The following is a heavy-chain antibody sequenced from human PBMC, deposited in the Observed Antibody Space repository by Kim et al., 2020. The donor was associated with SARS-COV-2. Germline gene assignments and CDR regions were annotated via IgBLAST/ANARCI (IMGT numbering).Heavy chain of an antibody. CDR1: GFTFSSYG. D-gene: IGHD5-12*01. J-gene: IGHJ4*02. CDR3: AKDGYNSYPSHLNY. V-gene: IGHV3-30*18. CDR2: ISYDGSNK. Sequence: GGSLRLSCAASGFTFSSYGMHWVRQAPGKGLEWVAVISYDGSNKYYADSVKGRFTISRDNSKNTLYLQMNSLRAEDTAVYYCAKDGYNSYPSHLNYWGQGTLVTVSS.